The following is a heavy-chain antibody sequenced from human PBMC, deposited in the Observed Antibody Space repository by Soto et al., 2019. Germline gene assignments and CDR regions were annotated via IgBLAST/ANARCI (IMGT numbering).Heavy chain of an antibody. V-gene: IGHV4-59*11. D-gene: IGHD3-22*01. CDR1: NGSMTSSLW. CDR3: AKVHHDSSGYPLRPFDY. CDR2: IDYSGST. J-gene: IGHJ4*02. Sequence: PSETLSLTCTVSNGSMTSSLWWSWVRQSPGKGLEWIGYIDYSGSTNYNPSLKSRVTISVDTSKNQFSLKLSSVTAADTAVYYCAKVHHDSSGYPLRPFDYWGQGTLITVSS.